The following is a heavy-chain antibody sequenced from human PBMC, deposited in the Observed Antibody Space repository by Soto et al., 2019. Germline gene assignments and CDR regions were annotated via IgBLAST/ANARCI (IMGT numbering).Heavy chain of an antibody. J-gene: IGHJ5*02. D-gene: IGHD6-13*01. CDR2: INAANGDT. CDR1: GYTFTSYC. Sequence: ASVKVSWKASGYTFTSYCIHWVLQAPGQRLEWMGWINAANGDTKYSPKFQGRVTITRDTSASTAYMELSSLRSEDTAVYYCVRRHVSATGIDWFDPWGQGTLVTVS. CDR3: VRRHVSATGIDWFDP. V-gene: IGHV1-3*01.